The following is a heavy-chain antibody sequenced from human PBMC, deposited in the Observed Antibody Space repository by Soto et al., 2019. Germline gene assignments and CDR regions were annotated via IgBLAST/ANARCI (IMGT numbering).Heavy chain of an antibody. CDR3: AKSSLEGSSSGRAGDY. J-gene: IGHJ4*02. CDR2: ISGSGGGT. V-gene: IGHV3-23*01. Sequence: EVQLLESGGGLVQPGGSLRLSCAASGFTFSSYAMTWVRQTPGKGLEWVSAISGSGGGTYYADSVKGRFTISRDNSKNTLYLQMNSLRAEDTAVYYCAKSSLEGSSSGRAGDYWGQGTLVTVSS. D-gene: IGHD6-6*01. CDR1: GFTFSSYA.